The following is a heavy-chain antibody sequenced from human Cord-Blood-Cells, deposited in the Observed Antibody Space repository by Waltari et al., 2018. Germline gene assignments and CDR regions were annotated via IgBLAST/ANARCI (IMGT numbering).Heavy chain of an antibody. CDR3: ARSFSGSFDY. V-gene: IGHV3-74*01. CDR1: GFTFSSCW. CDR2: INSDGSST. D-gene: IGHD1-26*01. J-gene: IGHJ4*02. Sequence: EVKLVESGGGLVQPGGSLSLSCAACGFTFSSCWMHWVRQAPGKGLVLGARINSDGSSTSYSDSVKGRFTSSRDNAKNTLYLQMNSLRAEDTAVYYCARSFSGSFDYWGQGTLVTVSS.